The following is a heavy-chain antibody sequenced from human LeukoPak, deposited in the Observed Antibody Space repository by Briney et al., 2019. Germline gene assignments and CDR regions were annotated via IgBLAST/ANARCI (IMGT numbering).Heavy chain of an antibody. CDR1: GYTFTSYA. V-gene: IGHV1-69*04. D-gene: IGHD2-15*01. Sequence: GASVKVSCKASGYTFTSYAISWVRQAPGQGLEWMGRIIPILGIANYAQKFQGRVTITADKSTSTAYMELSSLRSEDTAVYYCASPDCSGGSCYSDYYYGMDVWGQGTTVTVSS. CDR2: IIPILGIA. J-gene: IGHJ6*02. CDR3: ASPDCSGGSCYSDYYYGMDV.